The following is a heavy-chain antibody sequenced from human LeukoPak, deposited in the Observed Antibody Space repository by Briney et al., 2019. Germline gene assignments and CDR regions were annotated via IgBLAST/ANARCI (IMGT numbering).Heavy chain of an antibody. CDR1: GYTFTGYY. Sequence: ASVKVSCKASGYTFTGYYMHWVRQAPGQGLEWMGWINPNSGGTNYAQKFQGRVTMTRDTSISTAYMELSRLRSDDTAVYYCARVPYSSSSSLIPFDYWGQGTLVTVSS. J-gene: IGHJ4*02. CDR2: INPNSGGT. CDR3: ARVPYSSSSSLIPFDY. D-gene: IGHD6-13*01. V-gene: IGHV1-2*02.